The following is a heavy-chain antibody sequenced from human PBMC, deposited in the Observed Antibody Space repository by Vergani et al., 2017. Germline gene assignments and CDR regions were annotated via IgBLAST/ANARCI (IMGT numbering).Heavy chain of an antibody. CDR1: GGSISSGRYY. Sequence: QVQLQESGPGLVKPSQTLSLTCTVSGGSISSGRYYWSWIRQPAGKGLEWIGRIYTSGSTHYNPSLQSRVTISVDTSKNQFSLKLSSVTAADTAVYYCAKPRYSYGAPVVNYFDYWGQGTLVTVSS. V-gene: IGHV4-61*02. D-gene: IGHD5-18*01. CDR3: AKPRYSYGAPVVNYFDY. CDR2: IYTSGST. J-gene: IGHJ4*02.